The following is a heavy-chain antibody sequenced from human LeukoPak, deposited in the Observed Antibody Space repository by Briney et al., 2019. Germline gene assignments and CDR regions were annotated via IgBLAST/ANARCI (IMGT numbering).Heavy chain of an antibody. V-gene: IGHV1-18*01. Sequence: ASVKVSCKASGYTFTSYGISWVRQAPGQGLEWMGWISGYNGNTNYAQKLQGRVTMTTDTSTSTAYMELRSLTSDDTAVYYCARATHRTGDAFGIWGQGTMVTVSS. CDR3: ARATHRTGDAFGI. J-gene: IGHJ3*02. CDR2: ISGYNGNT. CDR1: GYTFTSYG. D-gene: IGHD3-10*01.